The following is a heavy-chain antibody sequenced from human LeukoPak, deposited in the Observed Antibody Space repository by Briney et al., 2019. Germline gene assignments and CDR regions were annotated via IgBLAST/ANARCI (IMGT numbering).Heavy chain of an antibody. J-gene: IGHJ2*01. Sequence: GGSLRLSCAGSGFTVSNKYMAWVRQAPGKGLEWVSVIYDGGFTEYTDSVKGRFTISRDNSKNTLDLQMNSLRAEDTAVYYCARVMGRLVRNWYFDLWGRGTLVTVSS. CDR1: GFTVSNKY. V-gene: IGHV3-66*01. CDR2: IYDGGFT. CDR3: ARVMGRLVRNWYFDL. D-gene: IGHD3-9*01.